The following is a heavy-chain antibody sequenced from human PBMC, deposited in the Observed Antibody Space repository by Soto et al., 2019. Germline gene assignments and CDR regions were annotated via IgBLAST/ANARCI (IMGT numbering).Heavy chain of an antibody. Sequence: GGSLRLSCAASGFTFSSYSMNWVRQAPGKGLEWVSSISSSSSYIYYADSVKGRFTISRDNAKNSLYLQMNSLRAEDKAVYYCARDPPYYDILTGYYIPAPLYYYYGMDVWGQGTTVTVSS. D-gene: IGHD3-9*01. V-gene: IGHV3-21*01. CDR3: ARDPPYYDILTGYYIPAPLYYYYGMDV. J-gene: IGHJ6*02. CDR2: ISSSSSYI. CDR1: GFTFSSYS.